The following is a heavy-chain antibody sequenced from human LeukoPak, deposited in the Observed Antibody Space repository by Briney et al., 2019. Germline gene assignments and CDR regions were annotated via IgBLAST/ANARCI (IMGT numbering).Heavy chain of an antibody. J-gene: IGHJ4*02. D-gene: IGHD3-22*01. CDR3: ARVGYYGSSGYIPFDY. CDR2: INPSGGST. CDR1: GYTFTSYY. V-gene: IGHV1-46*01. Sequence: ASVKVSCKASGYTFTSYYMHWVRQAPGQGLEWMGIINPSGGSTSYAQKFQGRATMTRDTSTSTVYMELSSLRSEDTAVYYCARVGYYGSSGYIPFDYWGQGTLVTVSS.